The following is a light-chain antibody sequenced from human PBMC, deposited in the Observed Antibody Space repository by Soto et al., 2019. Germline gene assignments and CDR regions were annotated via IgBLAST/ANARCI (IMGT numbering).Light chain of an antibody. CDR1: QSVSSSY. J-gene: IGKJ5*01. CDR3: QHYDSLPIT. Sequence: TQSPGTLSLSPGERATLSCRASQSVSSSYLAWYQQRPGQPPRLLIYGASSRATGIPDRFSGSGSGTDFTLTISRLEPEDFAVFYCQHYDSLPITFGQGTRLEIK. CDR2: GAS. V-gene: IGKV3-20*01.